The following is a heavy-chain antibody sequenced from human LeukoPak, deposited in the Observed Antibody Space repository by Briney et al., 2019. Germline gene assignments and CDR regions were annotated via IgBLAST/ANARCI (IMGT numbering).Heavy chain of an antibody. Sequence: GTSLRLSCVASGFSFSNHGMHWVRQAPGKGLEWVSDIASDGGAKFYADSVKGRFTLSRDNPKNMFFLQMNLLTVEDTAIYYCAREATWGQWYFDHWGQGTPVTVSS. CDR1: GFSFSNHG. CDR3: AREATWGQWYFDH. CDR2: IASDGGAK. D-gene: IGHD6-19*01. J-gene: IGHJ4*02. V-gene: IGHV3-30*03.